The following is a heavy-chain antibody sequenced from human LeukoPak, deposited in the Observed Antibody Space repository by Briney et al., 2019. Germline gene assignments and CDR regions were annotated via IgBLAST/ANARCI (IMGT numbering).Heavy chain of an antibody. J-gene: IGHJ5*02. CDR3: ARGWSSSWPYNLFDP. CDR1: GFTFSDYY. D-gene: IGHD6-13*01. CDR2: IPFSSSTT. V-gene: IGHV3-11*01. Sequence: GGSLRLSCAASGFTFSDYYMGWIRQAAGKGLEGVSYIPFSSSTTYYADSVKGRFTISRDNAKNSLYLQMNSLRADDTAVYYCARGWSSSWPYNLFDPWGQGTLVTVSS.